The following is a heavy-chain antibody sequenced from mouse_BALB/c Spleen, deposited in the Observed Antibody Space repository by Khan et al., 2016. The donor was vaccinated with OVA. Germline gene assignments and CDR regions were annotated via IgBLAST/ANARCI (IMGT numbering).Heavy chain of an antibody. V-gene: IGHV5-9-3*01. J-gene: IGHJ2*01. CDR1: GFTLSNYG. Sequence: EVELVESGGGFVKPGGSPKLSCAASGFTLSNYGLSWVRQTPEKRLEWVATISSGGSYTYYPDSVKGRFTISRDNAENTLYLQMSSLRSEDTAMYYCIRTPGYYGSGYFDFWGQGTTLTVSS. D-gene: IGHD1-1*01. CDR3: IRTPGYYGSGYFDF. CDR2: ISSGGSYT.